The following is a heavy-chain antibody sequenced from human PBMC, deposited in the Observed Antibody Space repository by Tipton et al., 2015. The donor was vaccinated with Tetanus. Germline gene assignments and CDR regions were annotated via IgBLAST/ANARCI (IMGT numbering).Heavy chain of an antibody. CDR1: GGSLSSRY. D-gene: IGHD3-22*01. V-gene: IGHV4-4*07. J-gene: IGHJ3*01. Sequence: TLSLTCNVSGGSLSSRYWSWIRKTAGKRLEWIGRIYISGSTDYNPSLKTRVSMSVGTSKNQFSLKLISVTASDTAVYYCARDLSGFLFDAFDLWGQGIMVTVSS. CDR2: IYISGST. CDR3: ARDLSGFLFDAFDL.